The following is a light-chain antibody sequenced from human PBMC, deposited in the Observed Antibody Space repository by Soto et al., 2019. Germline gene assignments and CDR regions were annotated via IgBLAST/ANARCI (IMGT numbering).Light chain of an antibody. Sequence: EIVMTQSPATLSVSPGESATLSCRASQSISSELAWYQQKPGQPPRLLIYGASTRATGVPARFTGSGSGSDFTLTISGLQSEDFAVYYFQHGHNWPLTFGQGTRLEI. CDR3: QHGHNWPLT. CDR1: QSISSE. J-gene: IGKJ2*01. CDR2: GAS. V-gene: IGKV3-15*01.